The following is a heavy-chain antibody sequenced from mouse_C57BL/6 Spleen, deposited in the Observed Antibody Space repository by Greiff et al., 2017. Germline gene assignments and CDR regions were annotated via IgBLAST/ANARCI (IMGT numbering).Heavy chain of an antibody. Sequence: VKLVESGPGLVAPSQRLSITCTVSGFSFTSYGVDWVRQSPGKGLEWLGVIWGVGSTNYNSALKSRLSISKDNSKSQVFLKMNSLQTDDTAMYYCARRTGTNYFDYWGQGTTLTVSS. V-gene: IGHV2-6*01. CDR2: IWGVGST. D-gene: IGHD4-1*01. J-gene: IGHJ2*01. CDR1: GFSFTSYG. CDR3: ARRTGTNYFDY.